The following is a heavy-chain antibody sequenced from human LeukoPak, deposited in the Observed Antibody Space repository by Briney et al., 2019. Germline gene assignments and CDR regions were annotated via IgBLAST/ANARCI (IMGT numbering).Heavy chain of an antibody. CDR1: GYIFTEYW. V-gene: IGHV5-51*01. CDR2: IYPGDSGT. Sequence: GESLKISCKGSGYIFTEYWIGWVRQMPGKAPELMGIIYPGDSGTRYSPDFQGQVTISADKSISTAYLQWSSLKASDTAIYYCARRGYSGYEGAWFDPWGQGTQVTVSS. CDR3: ARRGYSGYEGAWFDP. D-gene: IGHD5-12*01. J-gene: IGHJ5*02.